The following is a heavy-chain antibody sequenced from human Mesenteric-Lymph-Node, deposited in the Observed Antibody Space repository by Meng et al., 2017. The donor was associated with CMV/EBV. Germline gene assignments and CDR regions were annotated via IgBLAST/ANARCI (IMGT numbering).Heavy chain of an antibody. J-gene: IGHJ4*02. CDR2: ISAYNGNT. Sequence: ASVKVSCKASGYTFTSYGISWVRQAPGQGLEWMGWISAYNGNTNYARILQGRLIMTTDTSTSTAYMELRSLRSDDTAVYYCAREPLSDPNCSSTSCHDGYNWKKGGWGQGTLVTVSS. V-gene: IGHV1-18*01. CDR3: AREPLSDPNCSSTSCHDGYNWKKGG. D-gene: IGHD2-2*01. CDR1: GYTFTSYG.